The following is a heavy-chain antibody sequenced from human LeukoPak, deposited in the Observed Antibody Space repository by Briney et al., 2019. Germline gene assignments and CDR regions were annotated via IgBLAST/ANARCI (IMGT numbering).Heavy chain of an antibody. V-gene: IGHV4-59*01. CDR1: GGSISSYY. D-gene: IGHD7-27*01. CDR3: ASASLLALGFDY. J-gene: IGHJ4*02. Sequence: SETLSLTCTVSGGSISSYYWSWIRQPPGKGLEWIGYIYYSGSTNYNPSLKSRVTISVDTSKNQFSLKLSSVTAADTAVYYCASASLLALGFDYWGQGTLVTVSS. CDR2: IYYSGST.